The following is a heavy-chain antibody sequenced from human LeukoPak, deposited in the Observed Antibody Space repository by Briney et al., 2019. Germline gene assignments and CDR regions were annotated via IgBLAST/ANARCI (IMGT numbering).Heavy chain of an antibody. CDR3: ARLVSRRGYSFDY. CDR2: IYYSGTT. D-gene: IGHD5-18*01. V-gene: IGHV4-39*01. CDR1: GDSISSSTYC. Sequence: SETLSLTCTVSGDSISSSTYCWGWIRQPPGKGLEWIGSIYYSGTTYYSPSLKTRATISVDTSKNQFSLKLSSVTAADTAVYYCARLVSRRGYSFDYWGQGTLSPSPQ. J-gene: IGHJ4*02.